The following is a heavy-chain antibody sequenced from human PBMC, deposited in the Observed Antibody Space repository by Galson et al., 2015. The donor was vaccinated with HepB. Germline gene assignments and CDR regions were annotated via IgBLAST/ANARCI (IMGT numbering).Heavy chain of an antibody. CDR1: GLDFLLYS. CDR3: ARVGYCTPTNCQSYNWIDP. CDR2: ISSSSNTK. V-gene: IGHV3-48*04. Sequence: SLRLSCAASGLDFLLYSMNWVRQAPGKGLEWISYISSSSNTKYYADSVKGRFTISRDNAKNSVYLEMNNLRADDTAVYYCARVGYCTPTNCQSYNWIDPWGQGTLVTVSS. D-gene: IGHD2-8*01. J-gene: IGHJ5*02.